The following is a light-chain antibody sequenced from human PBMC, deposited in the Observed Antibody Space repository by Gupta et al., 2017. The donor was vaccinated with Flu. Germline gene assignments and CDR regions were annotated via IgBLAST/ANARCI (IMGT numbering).Light chain of an antibody. CDR2: EES. CDR1: ALARKY. J-gene: IGLJ3*02. CDR3: DASDTSVNRWV. Sequence: EEIVNITGTSDALARKYVSWFQQLANQAPVLIMYEESKRPSGIPERFSGSNSETKATLTINGAQGEDEADYYCDASDTSVNRWVFGGGTILTVL. V-gene: IGLV3-10*01.